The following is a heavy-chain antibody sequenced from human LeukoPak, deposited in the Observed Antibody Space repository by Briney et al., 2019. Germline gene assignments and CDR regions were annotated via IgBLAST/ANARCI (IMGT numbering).Heavy chain of an antibody. V-gene: IGHV3-74*01. CDR3: TRMVTTLRD. Sequence: GGSLRLSCAVSGFTLSSYWMHWVRQAPGKGLVWVSRINPDGSSTIYADSVKGRFTISRDNAKNTLYLQMNSLRVEDTAVYYCTRMVTTLRDWGQGTLVTVSS. CDR1: GFTLSSYW. D-gene: IGHD4-17*01. CDR2: INPDGSST. J-gene: IGHJ4*02.